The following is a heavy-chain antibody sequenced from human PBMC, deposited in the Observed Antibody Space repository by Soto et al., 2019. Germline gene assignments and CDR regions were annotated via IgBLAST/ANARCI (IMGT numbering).Heavy chain of an antibody. J-gene: IGHJ6*02. V-gene: IGHV4-34*01. Sequence: PSETLSLTCAVYGGSFSGYYWSWIRQPPGKGLEWIGEINHSGSTNYNPSLKSRVTISVDTSKNQFSLKLSSVTAADTAVYYCARTVGYYYYGMDVWGQGTTVTVSS. CDR1: GGSFSGYY. D-gene: IGHD2-15*01. CDR3: ARTVGYYYYGMDV. CDR2: INHSGST.